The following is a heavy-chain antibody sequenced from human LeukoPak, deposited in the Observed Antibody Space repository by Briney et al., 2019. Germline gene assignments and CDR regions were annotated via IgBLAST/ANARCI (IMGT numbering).Heavy chain of an antibody. D-gene: IGHD2-2*01. J-gene: IGHJ2*01. CDR1: GGSISSDY. CDR3: ATVTNQGDCSSTSCHWYFDL. V-gene: IGHV4-59*01. Sequence: PSETLSLTCTVSGGSISSDYWSWIRQPPGKGLEWIGYIYYSGSTNYNPSLKSRVTISVDTSKNQFSLKLSSVTAADTAVYYCATVTNQGDCSSTSCHWYFDLWGRGTLVTVSS. CDR2: IYYSGST.